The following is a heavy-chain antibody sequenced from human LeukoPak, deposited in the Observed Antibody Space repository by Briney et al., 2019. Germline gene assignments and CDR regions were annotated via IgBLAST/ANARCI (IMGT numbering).Heavy chain of an antibody. J-gene: IGHJ5*02. V-gene: IGHV1-69*05. Sequence: SVKVSCRASGGTFSSYAISWVRQAPGQGLEWMGGIIPIFGTANYAQKFQGRVTITTDESTSTAYMEPSSLRSEDTAVYYCARGELGYCSSTSCFNWFDPWGQGTLVTVSS. CDR2: IIPIFGTA. D-gene: IGHD2-2*01. CDR1: GGTFSSYA. CDR3: ARGELGYCSSTSCFNWFDP.